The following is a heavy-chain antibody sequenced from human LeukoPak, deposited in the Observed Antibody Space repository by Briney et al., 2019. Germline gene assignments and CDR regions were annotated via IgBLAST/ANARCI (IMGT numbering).Heavy chain of an antibody. CDR1: GGTFSSYA. Sequence: ASVKVSCKASGGTFSSYAISWVRQAPGQRLEWMGWINAGNGNTKYSQKFQGRVTITRDTSASTAYMELSSLRSEDTAVYYCARGSAGGYYYGMDVWGQGTTVTVSS. D-gene: IGHD1-14*01. V-gene: IGHV1-3*01. CDR2: INAGNGNT. J-gene: IGHJ6*02. CDR3: ARGSAGGYYYGMDV.